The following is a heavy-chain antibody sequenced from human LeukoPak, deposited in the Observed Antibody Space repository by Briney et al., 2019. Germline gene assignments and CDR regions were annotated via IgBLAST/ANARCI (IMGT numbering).Heavy chain of an antibody. V-gene: IGHV3-7*01. J-gene: IGHJ4*02. D-gene: IGHD5-12*01. Sequence: GGSLRLSCAASGFTFRHYWMTWVRQAPGKGLEWVAHINQDGSEEYYMDSVKARFTISRDNAKNSVFLQMNSLRAEDTAVYYCVRDGGVSGYDLLDYWGQGTLVTVSS. CDR1: GFTFRHYW. CDR2: INQDGSEE. CDR3: VRDGGVSGYDLLDY.